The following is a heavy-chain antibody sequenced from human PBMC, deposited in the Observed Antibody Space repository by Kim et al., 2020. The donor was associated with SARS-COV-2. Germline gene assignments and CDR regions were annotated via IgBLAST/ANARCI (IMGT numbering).Heavy chain of an antibody. CDR3: ARVRAGYLGY. D-gene: IGHD3-10*01. CDR2: IWYDGSKK. CDR1: GFTFSSHG. J-gene: IGHJ4*02. V-gene: IGHV3-33*01. Sequence: GGSLRLSCVASGFTFSSHGMHWVRQAPGKGLEWVSVIWYDGSKKEYVDSVKGRFTISRDNSKNTVYLQMNSLRAEDTAVYYCARVRAGYLGYWGQGTLVTVPS.